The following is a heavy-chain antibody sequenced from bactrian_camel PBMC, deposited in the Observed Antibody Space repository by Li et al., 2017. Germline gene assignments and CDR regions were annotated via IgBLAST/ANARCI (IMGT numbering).Heavy chain of an antibody. V-gene: IGHV3S40*01. CDR1: GFTFGSYG. CDR2: SNKGTGTA. CDR3: ATNWTNGDQY. Sequence: VQLVESGGGLVQPGGSLRLSCAASGFTFGSYGISWVRQAPGKGLEWVSSSNKGTGTAFYADSLKGRFTISRDNAKNTVYLQMNSLKPEDTAVYYCATNWTNGDQYWG. D-gene: IGHD1*01. J-gene: IGHJ5*01.